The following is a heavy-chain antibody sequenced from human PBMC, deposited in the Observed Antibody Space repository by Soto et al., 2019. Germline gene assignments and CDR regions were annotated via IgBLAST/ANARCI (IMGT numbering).Heavy chain of an antibody. D-gene: IGHD3-10*01. Sequence: QVPLVQSGAEVKKPGSSVTVSCKASGGTFSSYAIHWVRQAPGQGLEWMGGIIPMYGPAKYAQRVQGRVTITADESTPTAYMERTSLTSQDTAVYYCARFTSMVRGVIDNWFDPWGHGTLVTVSS. CDR2: IIPMYGPA. CDR3: ARFTSMVRGVIDNWFDP. J-gene: IGHJ5*02. CDR1: GGTFSSYA. V-gene: IGHV1-69*01.